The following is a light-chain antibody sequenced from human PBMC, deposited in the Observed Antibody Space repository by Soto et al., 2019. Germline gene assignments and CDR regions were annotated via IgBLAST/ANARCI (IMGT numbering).Light chain of an antibody. CDR1: QSVSSNY. V-gene: IGKV3-20*01. CDR3: QQSYSTPYT. Sequence: EIVLTQSSGTLSLSPGERVTLSCRASQSVSSNYLAWYQQKSGQAPRLLIYRASTRATGIPDRFSGSGSGTDFSLIISRLEPEDSATYYCQQSYSTPYTFGQGTKLEIK. CDR2: RAS. J-gene: IGKJ2*01.